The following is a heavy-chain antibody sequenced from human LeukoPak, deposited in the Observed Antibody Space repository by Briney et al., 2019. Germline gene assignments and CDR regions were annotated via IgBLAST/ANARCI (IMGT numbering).Heavy chain of an antibody. V-gene: IGHV4-34*01. D-gene: IGHD2-8*01. CDR2: VNHSGST. Sequence: NPSETLSLTCAVYGGSFSGYYWSWIRQPPGKGLEWIGEVNHSGSTNYNPSLKSRVTISVDTSKNQFSLKLSSVTAADTAVYYCARGVLVTVYAAFDYWGQGTLVTVSS. CDR3: ARGVLVTVYAAFDY. CDR1: GGSFSGYY. J-gene: IGHJ4*02.